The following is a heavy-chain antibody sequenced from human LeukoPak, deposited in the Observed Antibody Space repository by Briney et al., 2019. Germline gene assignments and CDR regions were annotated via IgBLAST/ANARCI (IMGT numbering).Heavy chain of an antibody. CDR1: GFTFSSYE. CDR2: ISSSGSTI. J-gene: IGHJ4*02. D-gene: IGHD1-7*01. CDR3: ARDWELEGAGFDY. V-gene: IGHV3-48*03. Sequence: QPGGSLRLSCAASGFTFSSYEMNWVRQAPGKGLEWVSYISSSGSTIYYADSVKGRFTISRDNSKNTLYLQMNSLRAEDTAVYYCARDWELEGAGFDYWGQGTLVTVSS.